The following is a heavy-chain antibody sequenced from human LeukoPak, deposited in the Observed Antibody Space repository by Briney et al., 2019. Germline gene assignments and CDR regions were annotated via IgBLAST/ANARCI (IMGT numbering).Heavy chain of an antibody. Sequence: GGSLRLSCAASGFTFNNYSMNWVRQAPGKGLEGVSYISNTSVTISYADSVKGRFTISRDNAKNSLYLQMNSLRVEDTAVYYCARISMIRGVSWYYYYMDVWGKGTTVTVSS. V-gene: IGHV3-48*01. CDR3: ARISMIRGVSWYYYYMDV. J-gene: IGHJ6*03. D-gene: IGHD3-10*01. CDR2: ISNTSVTI. CDR1: GFTFNNYS.